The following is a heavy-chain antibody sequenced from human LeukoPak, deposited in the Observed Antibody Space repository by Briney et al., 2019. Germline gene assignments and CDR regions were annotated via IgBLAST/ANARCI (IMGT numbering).Heavy chain of an antibody. CDR2: ISGSGGST. CDR1: GFTFSSYA. V-gene: IGHV3-23*01. Sequence: GGSLRLSCAASGFTFSSYAMSWVRQAPGKGLEWVSAISGSGGSTYYADSVKGRFTISRDNSKNTLYLQMSSLRTEDTAVYYCAREQEGRRAAFDYWGRGTLVTVSS. D-gene: IGHD2-15*01. CDR3: AREQEGRRAAFDY. J-gene: IGHJ4*02.